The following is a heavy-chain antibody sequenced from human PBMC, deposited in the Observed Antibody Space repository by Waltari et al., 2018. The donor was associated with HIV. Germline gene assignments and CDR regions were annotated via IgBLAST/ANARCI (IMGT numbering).Heavy chain of an antibody. CDR3: ARETRRAFDI. D-gene: IGHD1-7*01. V-gene: IGHV6-1*01. Sequence: QVQLQQSGPVLVQLSQTLSLTCALFGDSVSSHCAAWNWIRQSPSRGLEWLGRTYSRSKGNNDYAVYVKSRITINPDTSKNQFSLQLKSVTPEDAAVYYCARETRRAFDIWGQGTVVTVSS. CDR1: GDSVSSHCAA. J-gene: IGHJ3*02. CDR2: TYSRSKGNN.